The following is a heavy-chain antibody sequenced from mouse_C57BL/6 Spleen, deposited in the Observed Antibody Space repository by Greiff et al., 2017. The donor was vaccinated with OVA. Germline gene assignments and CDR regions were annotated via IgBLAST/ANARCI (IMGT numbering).Heavy chain of an antibody. CDR2: IYPGDGDT. V-gene: IGHV1-82*01. Sequence: QVQLKESGPELVKPGASVKISCKASGYAFSSSWMNWVKQRPGTGLEWIGRIYPGDGDTNYNGKFKGKATLTADKSSSTAYMQLSSLTSEDSAVYFCARSLMVTTPYYAMDYWGQGTSVTVSS. D-gene: IGHD2-3*01. CDR3: ARSLMVTTPYYAMDY. J-gene: IGHJ4*01. CDR1: GYAFSSSW.